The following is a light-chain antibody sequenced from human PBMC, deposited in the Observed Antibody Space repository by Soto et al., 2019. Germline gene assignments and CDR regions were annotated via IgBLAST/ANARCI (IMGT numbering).Light chain of an antibody. V-gene: IGKV4-1*01. CDR3: QQFYYTPRT. Sequence: DIVMTQSPDSLAVSLGERAIISCRSSQSVFYTFNSKNYLAWYQQKPGQPPKLPIYWASTRESGLPDRCSGGGSGTDFTLTISSLQAEDGAVYDCQQFYYTPRTCGGGTKVEIK. CDR1: QSVFYTFNSKNY. J-gene: IGKJ4*02. CDR2: WAS.